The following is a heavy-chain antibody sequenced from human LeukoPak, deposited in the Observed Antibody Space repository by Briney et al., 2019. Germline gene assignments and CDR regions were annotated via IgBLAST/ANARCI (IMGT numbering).Heavy chain of an antibody. D-gene: IGHD3-9*01. J-gene: IGHJ4*02. CDR2: IFHSGVT. CDR3: ARVRLRYPFDY. Sequence: PSETLSLTCTVSGGSIGSGAYYWTWIRQPPGKGLEWFGYIFHSGVTSYNPSLKSRVTISVDTSKNQFSLKLSSVTAADTAVYYCARVRLRYPFDYWGQGTLVTVSS. V-gene: IGHV4-30-2*01. CDR1: GGSIGSGAYY.